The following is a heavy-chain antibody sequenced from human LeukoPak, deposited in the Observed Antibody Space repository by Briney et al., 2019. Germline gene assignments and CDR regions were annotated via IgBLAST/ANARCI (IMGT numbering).Heavy chain of an antibody. J-gene: IGHJ4*02. CDR2: INHSGST. V-gene: IGHV4-34*01. CDR1: GGSFSGYY. Sequence: XETLSLTCAVYGGSFSGYYWSWIRQPPGKGLEWIGEINHSGSTNCNPSLKSRVTISVDTSKNQFSLKLSSVTAADTAVYYCARGGIVVPYNYWGQGTLVTVSS. CDR3: ARGGIVVPYNY. D-gene: IGHD3-22*01.